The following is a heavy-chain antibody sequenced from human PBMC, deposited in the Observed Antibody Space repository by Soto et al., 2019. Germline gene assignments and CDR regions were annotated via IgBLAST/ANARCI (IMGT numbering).Heavy chain of an antibody. D-gene: IGHD5-18*01. CDR1: GGTFSSYA. CDR3: ARDKVWGYSYGTGVDY. Sequence: QVQLVQSGAEVKKPGSSVKVSCKASGGTFSSYAISWVRQAPGQGLEWMGGIIPIFGTANYAQKFQGRVTITADESTSTAYRELSSLRSEDTAVYYCARDKVWGYSYGTGVDYWGQGTLVTVSS. CDR2: IIPIFGTA. V-gene: IGHV1-69*12. J-gene: IGHJ4*02.